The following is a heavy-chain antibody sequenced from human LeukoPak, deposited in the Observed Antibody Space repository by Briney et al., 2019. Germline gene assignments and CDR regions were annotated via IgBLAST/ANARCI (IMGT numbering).Heavy chain of an antibody. CDR2: ISYSATT. CDR3: ATGHSSGWFDY. CDR1: GGSISGDY. J-gene: IGHJ4*02. D-gene: IGHD6-19*01. Sequence: SETLSLTCTVPGGSISGDYWRWIRQPPGKGLEWIGYISYSATTNYNPSLKSRVSFSIDTSKNQFSLKLTSVSAADTAVYFCATGHSSGWFDYWGQGTLVSVSS. V-gene: IGHV4-59*01.